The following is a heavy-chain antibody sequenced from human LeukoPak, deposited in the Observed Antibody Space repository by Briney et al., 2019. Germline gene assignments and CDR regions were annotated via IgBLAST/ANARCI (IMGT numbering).Heavy chain of an antibody. Sequence: GGSLRLTCAASGFTFSSYNMDWVRQAPGKGLEWVAFIRYDGSNKYYADSVKGRFTISRDNSKNTLYLQMNSLRAEDTAVYYCAKDFPVTTNRPFDPWGQGTLVTVSS. CDR3: AKDFPVTTNRPFDP. CDR2: IRYDGSNK. CDR1: GFTFSSYN. D-gene: IGHD4-17*01. J-gene: IGHJ5*02. V-gene: IGHV3-30*02.